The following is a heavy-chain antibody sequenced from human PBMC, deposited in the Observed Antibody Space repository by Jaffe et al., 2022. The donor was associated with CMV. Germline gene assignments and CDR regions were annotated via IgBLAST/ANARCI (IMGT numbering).Heavy chain of an antibody. CDR1: GFSFSDYT. D-gene: IGHD3-10*01. J-gene: IGHJ6*03. V-gene: IGHV3-21*01. CDR2: ISSFSTYI. Sequence: EVQLVESGGGLVKPGGSLTLSCAASGFSFSDYTMNWVRQAPGKGLEWVSSISSFSTYIYYGGSVKGRFTVSRDNAQNSLHLQMNSLRAEDTGVYYCARDLASAHYYMDVWGKGTTVTVSS. CDR3: ARDLASAHYYMDV.